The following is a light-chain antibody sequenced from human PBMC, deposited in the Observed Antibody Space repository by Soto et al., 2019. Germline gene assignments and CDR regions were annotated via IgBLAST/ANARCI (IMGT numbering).Light chain of an antibody. V-gene: IGLV1-40*01. Sequence: QSVLTQPPSVSGAPGQRVTIFCTGSNSNIGAGYDVHWYQQLPGTAPKLLIFGSINRPSGVPDRFSGSKSGTSASLAITGLQAEDEAEYYCQSYHTGLIDWLFGGGTKLTVL. CDR3: QSYHTGLIDWL. J-gene: IGLJ3*02. CDR2: GSI. CDR1: NSNIGAGYD.